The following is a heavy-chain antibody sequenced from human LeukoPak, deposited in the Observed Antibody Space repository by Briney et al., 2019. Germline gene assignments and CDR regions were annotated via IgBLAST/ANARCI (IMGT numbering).Heavy chain of an antibody. J-gene: IGHJ6*02. CDR3: AREIEHSSSWLYYYYYYGMDV. CDR2: ISAYNGNT. D-gene: IGHD6-13*01. V-gene: IGHV1-18*01. Sequence: GASVKVSCKASGYTFTSYGISWVRQAPGQGLEWVGWISAYNGNTNYAQKLQGRVTMTTDTSTSTAYMELRSLRSDDTAVYYCAREIEHSSSWLYYYYYYGMDVWGQGTTVTVSS. CDR1: GYTFTSYG.